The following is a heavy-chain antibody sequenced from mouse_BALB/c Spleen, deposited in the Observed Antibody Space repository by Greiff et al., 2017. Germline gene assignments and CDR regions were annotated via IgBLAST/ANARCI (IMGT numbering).Heavy chain of an antibody. Sequence: EVQVVESGGGLVQPGGSLKLSCAASGFTFSSYTMSWVRQTPEKRLEWVAYISNGGGSTYYPDTVKGRFTISRDNAKNTLYLQMSSLKSEDTAMYYCARHGSSYWYFDVWGAGTTVTVSS. V-gene: IGHV5-12-2*01. CDR2: ISNGGGST. J-gene: IGHJ1*01. CDR3: ARHGSSYWYFDV. CDR1: GFTFSSYT. D-gene: IGHD1-1*01.